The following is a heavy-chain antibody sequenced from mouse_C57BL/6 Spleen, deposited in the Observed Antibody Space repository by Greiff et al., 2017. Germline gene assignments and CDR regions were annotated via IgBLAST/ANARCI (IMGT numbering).Heavy chain of an antibody. Sequence: VQLQQSGPGMVKPSQSLSLTCTVTGYSITSGYDRHWIRHFPGNKLEWMGYIRYSGSTNYNPSLKSRTSITHDTSNNQFFLKLNSVTTEDTARYYCASTGAGAFDYWGQGTTLTVSS. CDR3: ASTGAGAFDY. CDR2: IRYSGST. CDR1: GYSITSGYD. J-gene: IGHJ2*01. D-gene: IGHD3-3*01. V-gene: IGHV3-1*01.